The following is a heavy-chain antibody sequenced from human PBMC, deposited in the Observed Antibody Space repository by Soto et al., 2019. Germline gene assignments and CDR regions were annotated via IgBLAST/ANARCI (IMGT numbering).Heavy chain of an antibody. V-gene: IGHV1-69*13. D-gene: IGHD1-7*01. CDR3: ARGPTGTTAEVSYYGMDV. CDR1: GGTFSSYA. J-gene: IGHJ6*02. CDR2: IIPIFGTA. Sequence: ASVKVSCKASGGTFSSYAISWVRQAPGQGLEWMGGIIPIFGTANYAQKFQGRVTITADESTSTAYMELSSLRSEDTAVYHCARGPTGTTAEVSYYGMDVWGQGTTVTVSS.